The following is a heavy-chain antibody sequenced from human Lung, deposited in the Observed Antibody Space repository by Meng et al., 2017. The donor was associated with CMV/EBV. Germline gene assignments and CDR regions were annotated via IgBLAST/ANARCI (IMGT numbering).Heavy chain of an antibody. J-gene: IGHJ4*02. D-gene: IGHD3-10*01. Sequence: SETLSLICSVHGGSLSGYVWPYLRLPPGKGLEWIGEINFSGNTYYNPSLESRLTMSLDTSKNQFTLELSYVTAADTAVYYCGRGDAYFPGNWGQGILVTVSS. V-gene: IGHV4-34*01. CDR1: GGSLSGYV. CDR3: GRGDAYFPGN. CDR2: INFSGNT.